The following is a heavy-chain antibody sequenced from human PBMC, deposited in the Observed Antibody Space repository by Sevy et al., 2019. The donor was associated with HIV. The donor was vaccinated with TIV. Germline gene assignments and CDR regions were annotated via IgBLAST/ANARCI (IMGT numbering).Heavy chain of an antibody. D-gene: IGHD3-22*01. CDR2: ISSSSSTI. Sequence: GGSLRLSCAASGFTFSSYSMNWVRQAPGKGLEWVSYISSSSSTIYYADSVKGRFTISRANAKNSVYLQMNSLRPEDTAIYYCARGNSGSFDYWGQGTLVTVSS. CDR1: GFTFSSYS. V-gene: IGHV3-48*01. J-gene: IGHJ4*02. CDR3: ARGNSGSFDY.